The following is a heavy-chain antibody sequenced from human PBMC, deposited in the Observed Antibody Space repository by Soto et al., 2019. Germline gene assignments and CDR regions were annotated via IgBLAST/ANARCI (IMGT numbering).Heavy chain of an antibody. V-gene: IGHV3-33*01. Sequence: QVQLVESGGGVVQPGRSLRLSCAASGFTFSSYGMHWVRQAPGKGLEWVAVIWYDGSNKYYADSVKGRFTISRDNSKNTLYLKMNSLRAEDTAVYYCARAAPRYCSGGSCYLYGSDGDYVVYYYYYGMDVWGQGTTVTVSS. J-gene: IGHJ6*02. CDR2: IWYDGSNK. D-gene: IGHD2-15*01. CDR1: GFTFSSYG. CDR3: ARAAPRYCSGGSCYLYGSDGDYVVYYYYYGMDV.